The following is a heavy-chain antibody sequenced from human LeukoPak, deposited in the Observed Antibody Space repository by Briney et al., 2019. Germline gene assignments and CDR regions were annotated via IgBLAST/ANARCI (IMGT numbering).Heavy chain of an antibody. V-gene: IGHV4-39*01. CDR1: GGSISSSSYY. J-gene: IGHJ4*02. CDR2: IYYSGST. Sequence: SETLSLTCTVSGGSISSSSYYWGWIRQPPGKGLEWIGSIYYSGSTYYNPSLKSRVTISVDTSKNQFSLKLSSVTAADTAVYYCARAQYGAHGGWGQGTLVTASS. D-gene: IGHD4-17*01. CDR3: ARAQYGAHGG.